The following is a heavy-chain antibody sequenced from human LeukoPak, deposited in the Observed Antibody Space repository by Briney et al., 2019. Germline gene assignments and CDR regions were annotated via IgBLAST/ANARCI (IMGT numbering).Heavy chain of an antibody. V-gene: IGHV3-7*01. CDR1: GFMFNDFW. CDR3: APPPIAATGN. CDR2: IRQDGGAK. Sequence: GGSLRLSCTASGFMFNDFWMSWVRQAPGEGLEWVANIRQDGGAKNYVDSVKGRFTISRDNAKKSVYLQMNSLRAEDTAVYYCAPPPIAATGNWGQGTLVTVSS. J-gene: IGHJ4*02. D-gene: IGHD6-13*01.